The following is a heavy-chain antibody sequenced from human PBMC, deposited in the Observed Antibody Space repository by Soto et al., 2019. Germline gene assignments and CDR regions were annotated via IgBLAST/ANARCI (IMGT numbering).Heavy chain of an antibody. CDR3: ARREYSKVDY. J-gene: IGHJ4*02. V-gene: IGHV4-39*01. CDR1: GGSISSSSYY. CDR2: IYYSGST. Sequence: SETLSLTCTVSGGSISSSSYYWGWIRQPPGKGLEWIGSIYYSGSTYYNPSLKSRVTISVDTSKNQFSLKLSSVTAADTAVYYCARREYSKVDYWGQGTLVTVSS. D-gene: IGHD6-6*01.